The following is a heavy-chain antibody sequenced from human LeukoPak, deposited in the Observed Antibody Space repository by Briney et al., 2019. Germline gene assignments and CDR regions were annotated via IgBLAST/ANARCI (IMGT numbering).Heavy chain of an antibody. D-gene: IGHD3-10*01. CDR2: IRYDGSNK. CDR3: AKGGLLGFDY. J-gene: IGHJ4*02. V-gene: IGHV3-30*02. Sequence: GRSLRLSCAASGFTFSSYGMHWVRQAPGRGLEWVAFIRYDGSNKYYADSVKGRFTISRDNSKNTLYLQMNSLRAEDTAVYYCAKGGLLGFDYWGQGTLVTVSS. CDR1: GFTFSSYG.